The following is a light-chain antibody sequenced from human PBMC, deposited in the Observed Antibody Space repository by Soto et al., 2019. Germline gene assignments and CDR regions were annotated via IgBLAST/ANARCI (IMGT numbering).Light chain of an antibody. Sequence: EIVLTQSPGTLSLSPGERATLSCRASQSVSSSSLAWYQQRPGHAPNLLIYGASSRATGIPDRFSGSGSGTDFTLTISRLEPEDFAVYYCQQYDTSPFTFGPGTKVDIK. CDR3: QQYDTSPFT. J-gene: IGKJ3*01. V-gene: IGKV3-20*01. CDR1: QSVSSSS. CDR2: GAS.